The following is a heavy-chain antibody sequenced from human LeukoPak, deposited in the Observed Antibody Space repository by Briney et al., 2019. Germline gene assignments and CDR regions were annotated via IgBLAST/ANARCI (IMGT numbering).Heavy chain of an antibody. CDR3: ARGLIQLWHFDY. Sequence: PSETLSLTCAVYGGSFSGYYWSWIRQPPGKGLEWIGEINHSGSTNYNPSLKSRVTISVDTSKNQFSLKLSSVTAADTAVYYCARGLIQLWHFDYWGQGTLVTVSS. CDR1: GGSFSGYY. D-gene: IGHD5-18*01. V-gene: IGHV4-34*01. CDR2: INHSGST. J-gene: IGHJ4*02.